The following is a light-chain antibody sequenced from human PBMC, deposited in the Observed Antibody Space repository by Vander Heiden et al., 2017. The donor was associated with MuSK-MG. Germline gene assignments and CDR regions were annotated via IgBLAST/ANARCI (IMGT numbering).Light chain of an antibody. V-gene: IGLV3-21*02. CDR1: NIGDKS. Sequence: SYVLTQAPSVSVAPGQTARIPCGGDNIGDKSVHWYQQKPGQAPVLVVYDEADRPSGIPERFSGSNSGNTATLSISRVEAGDEADYYCQVWDSSRDHVVFGGGSKLTVL. CDR2: DEA. J-gene: IGLJ2*01. CDR3: QVWDSSRDHVV.